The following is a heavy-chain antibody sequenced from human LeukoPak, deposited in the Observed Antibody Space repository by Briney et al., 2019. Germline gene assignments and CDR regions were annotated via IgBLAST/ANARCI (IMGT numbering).Heavy chain of an antibody. D-gene: IGHD2-2*01. CDR2: INPNSGGT. CDR1: GYTFTRYF. J-gene: IGHJ3*02. Sequence: ASVKVPCQASGYTFTRYFIHWVGPAPGQGLEWMGWINPNSGGTQYTQKFQRRVTMTRDTSISTAYMELSRLTSDDTAVYYCAREDEVVDAFDIWGEGTMVTVSS. V-gene: IGHV1-2*02. CDR3: AREDEVVDAFDI.